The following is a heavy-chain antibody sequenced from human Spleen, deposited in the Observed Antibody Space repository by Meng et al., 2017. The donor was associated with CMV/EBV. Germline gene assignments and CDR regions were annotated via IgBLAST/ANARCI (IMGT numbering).Heavy chain of an antibody. D-gene: IGHD3-22*01. Sequence: GESLKISCAASGFTFSNYAMHWVRQAPGKGLEWVAIISYDGSNKYYPDSVKGRFTISRDNSKNTLYLQMNSLRAEDTAVYYCARDGHYYDSSGTPPSWGQGTLVTVSS. CDR1: GFTFSNYA. V-gene: IGHV3-30-3*01. J-gene: IGHJ5*02. CDR3: ARDGHYYDSSGTPPS. CDR2: ISYDGSNK.